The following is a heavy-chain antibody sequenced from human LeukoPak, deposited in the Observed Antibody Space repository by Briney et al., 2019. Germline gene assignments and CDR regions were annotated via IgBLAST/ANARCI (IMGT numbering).Heavy chain of an antibody. J-gene: IGHJ6*02. CDR1: GFTFDDYA. Sequence: GGSLRLSCAASGFTFDDYAMRWVRQAPGKGLEWVSGISWNSGSIGYADSVKGRFTISRDNAKNSLYLQMNSLRAEDTALYYCAKALPPIFGVVTHGMDVWGQGTTVTVSS. CDR2: ISWNSGSI. CDR3: AKALPPIFGVVTHGMDV. D-gene: IGHD3-3*01. V-gene: IGHV3-9*01.